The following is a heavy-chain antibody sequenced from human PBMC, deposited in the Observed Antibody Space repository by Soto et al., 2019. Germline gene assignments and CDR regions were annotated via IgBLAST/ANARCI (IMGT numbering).Heavy chain of an antibody. CDR1: GGTCSSYA. CDR2: VIPIFGTA. J-gene: IGHJ4*02. CDR3: VTAMLKGEFDY. Sequence: SVKVSCKASGGTCSSYAISWVRQAPGQGLEWMGGVIPIFGTANYAQKFQGRGTITADESTSTAYMELSSLRSEDTAVYYCVTAMLKGEFDYWGQGTLVTVSS. V-gene: IGHV1-69*13. D-gene: IGHD5-18*01.